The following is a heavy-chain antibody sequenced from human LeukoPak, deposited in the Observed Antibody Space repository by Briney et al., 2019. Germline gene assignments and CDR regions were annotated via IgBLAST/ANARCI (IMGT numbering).Heavy chain of an antibody. J-gene: IGHJ4*02. D-gene: IGHD3-22*01. CDR2: INNDGSTT. V-gene: IGHV3-74*01. CDR1: GFTFSGYW. Sequence: GGSLRLSCAASGFTFSGYWMHWVRQVPGKGLAWGSRINNDGSTTNYADSVKGRFTISRDNAENTLYLQMDSLRAEDTAIYYCARGHETYYYDSSGYFWGQGTLVTVSS. CDR3: ARGHETYYYDSSGYF.